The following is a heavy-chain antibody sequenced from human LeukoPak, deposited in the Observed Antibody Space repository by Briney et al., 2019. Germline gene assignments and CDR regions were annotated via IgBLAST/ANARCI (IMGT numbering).Heavy chain of an antibody. Sequence: SETLSLTCTVSGGSISSSSYYWGWIRQPPGKGLEWIGSIYYSGSTYYNQSPKSRVTISVDTSKNQFSLKLSSVTAADTAVYYCARNYYDILTGYYDAFDIWGQGTMVTVSS. V-gene: IGHV4-39*07. CDR3: ARNYYDILTGYYDAFDI. D-gene: IGHD3-9*01. J-gene: IGHJ3*02. CDR1: GGSISSSSYY. CDR2: IYYSGST.